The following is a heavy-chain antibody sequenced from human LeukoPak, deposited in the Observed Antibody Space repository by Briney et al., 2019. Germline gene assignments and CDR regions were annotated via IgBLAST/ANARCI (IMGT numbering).Heavy chain of an antibody. CDR2: VTGSGGDT. J-gene: IGHJ5*01. V-gene: IGHV3-23*01. D-gene: IGHD2-15*01. CDR3: ARGTLEHCSGASCYPLDS. CDR1: GFTFSNYA. Sequence: PGGSLRLSCAASGFTFSNYAMSWVRQTPGKGLEGVSVVTGSGGDTYYTGSVNGRFIISRDNSKNTLYLQMNSLRAEDTAVYYCARGTLEHCSGASCYPLDSWGQGTLVTVSS.